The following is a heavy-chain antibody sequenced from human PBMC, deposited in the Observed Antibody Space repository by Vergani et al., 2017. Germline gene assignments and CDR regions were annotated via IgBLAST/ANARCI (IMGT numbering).Heavy chain of an antibody. CDR1: GYSFTSYW. Sequence: EVELVQSGPEMRKPGESLKISCKGSGYSFTSYWIGWVRQMPGKGLEWMGIIYPGDSDTRYSPSFQGQVTISADKSISTAYLQWSSLKASDTAMYYCARGVVPAARDYYYYYMDVWGKGTTVTVSS. CDR2: IYPGDSDT. D-gene: IGHD2-2*01. J-gene: IGHJ6*03. V-gene: IGHV5-51*03. CDR3: ARGVVPAARDYYYYYMDV.